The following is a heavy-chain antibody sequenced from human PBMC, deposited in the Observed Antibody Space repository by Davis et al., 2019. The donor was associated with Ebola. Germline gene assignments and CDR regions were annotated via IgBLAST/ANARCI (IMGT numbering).Heavy chain of an antibody. Sequence: MPSESLSLTCAVYGGSFSGYYWSWIRQPPGKGLEWIGAINHSGSTNYNPSLKSRVTISVDTSKNQFSLKLSSVTAADTAVYYCARAGRARFALDYWGQGTLVTVSS. J-gene: IGHJ4*02. CDR1: GGSFSGYY. CDR2: INHSGST. D-gene: IGHD3-3*01. V-gene: IGHV4-34*01. CDR3: ARAGRARFALDY.